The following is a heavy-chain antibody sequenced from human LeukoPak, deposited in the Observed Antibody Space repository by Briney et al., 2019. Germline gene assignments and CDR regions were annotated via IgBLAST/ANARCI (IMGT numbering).Heavy chain of an antibody. D-gene: IGHD3-22*01. CDR1: GFTFSSYA. CDR3: AKAFGTNGYYQLPIDD. J-gene: IGHJ4*02. V-gene: IGHV3-23*01. CDR2: ISGSGGST. Sequence: GGSLRLSCAASGFTFSSYAMSWVRQAPGKGLEWVSAISGSGGSTYYADSVKGRFTIFRDNSKNTLYLQLNNLRAEDTAIYYCAKAFGTNGYYQLPIDDWGQGTLVTVSS.